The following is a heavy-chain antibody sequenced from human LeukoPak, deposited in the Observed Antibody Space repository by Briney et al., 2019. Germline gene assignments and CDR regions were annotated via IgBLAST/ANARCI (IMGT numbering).Heavy chain of an antibody. V-gene: IGHV3-48*04. D-gene: IGHD4-17*01. CDR3: ARDALTTAIIRGDH. CDR1: GFTFTSYT. Sequence: PGGSLRLSCEASGFTFTSYTMNWVRQAPGKGLEWLSYISSSGSIIYYADSVKGRFTISRDNAKNSLYLQMNSLRAEDTALYYCARDALTTAIIRGDHWGQGTQVTVSS. J-gene: IGHJ4*02. CDR2: ISSSGSII.